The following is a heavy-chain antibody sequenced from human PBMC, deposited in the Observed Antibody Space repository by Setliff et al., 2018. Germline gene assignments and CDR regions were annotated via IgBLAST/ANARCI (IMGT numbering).Heavy chain of an antibody. D-gene: IGHD3-10*01. J-gene: IGHJ4*02. CDR1: GGSISSGDAS. CDR2: XXXXXXX. V-gene: IGHV4-30-2*01. Sequence: SETLSLTCAVSGGSISSGDASWSWVRQPPGKGLEWIGXXXXXXXXXXXXXXESRVXXSIDKPNKQFSLELRSLTAADTALYYCARGGGYGSGGSFHNAPFDYWGQGMLVTVSS. CDR3: ARGGGYGSGGSFHNAPFDY.